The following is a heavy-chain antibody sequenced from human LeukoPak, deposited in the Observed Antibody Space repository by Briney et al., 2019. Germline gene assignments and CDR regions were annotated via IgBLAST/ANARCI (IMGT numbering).Heavy chain of an antibody. CDR3: ATMVRGVIEDNWFDP. CDR1: GYTFTSHG. D-gene: IGHD3-10*01. V-gene: IGHV1-18*01. Sequence: ASVKVSCKASGYTFTSHGISWVRQAPGQGLEWMGWISAYNGNTNYAQKLQGRVTMTTDTSTSTAYMELRSLRSDDTAVYYCATMVRGVIEDNWFDPWGQGTLVTVSS. J-gene: IGHJ5*02. CDR2: ISAYNGNT.